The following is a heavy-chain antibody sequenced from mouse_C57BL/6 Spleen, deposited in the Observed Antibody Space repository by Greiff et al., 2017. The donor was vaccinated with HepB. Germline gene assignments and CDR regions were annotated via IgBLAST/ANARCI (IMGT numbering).Heavy chain of an antibody. V-gene: IGHV3-6*01. CDR3: AREDSSGYRGY. Sequence: EVKLMESGPGLVKPSQSLSLTCSVTGYSITSGYYWNWIRQFPGNKLEWMGYISYDGSNNYNPSLKNRISITRDTSKNQFFLKLNSVTTEDTATYYCAREDSSGYRGYWGQGTTLTVSS. D-gene: IGHD3-2*02. CDR1: GYSITSGYY. J-gene: IGHJ2*01. CDR2: ISYDGSN.